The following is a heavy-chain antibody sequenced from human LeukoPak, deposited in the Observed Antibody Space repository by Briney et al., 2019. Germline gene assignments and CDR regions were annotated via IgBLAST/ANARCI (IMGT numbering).Heavy chain of an antibody. J-gene: IGHJ3*02. CDR1: GDSVSSNSAT. CDR3: ARDRGSYVYDAFDI. D-gene: IGHD1-26*01. Sequence: SQTLSLTCAISGDSVSSNSATCNWIRQSPSRGLEWLGRTYYRSKWYNDYAVSMKSRITIKPDTSKNQFSLQLSSVTPEDTAVYYCARDRGSYVYDAFDIWGQGTMVTVSS. V-gene: IGHV6-1*01. CDR2: TYYRSKWYN.